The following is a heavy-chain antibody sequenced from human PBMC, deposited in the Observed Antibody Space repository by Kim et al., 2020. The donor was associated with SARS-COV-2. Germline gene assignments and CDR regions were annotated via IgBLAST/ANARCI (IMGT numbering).Heavy chain of an antibody. CDR1: GYTFASYA. Sequence: ASVKVSCKASGYTFASYAMHWVRQAPGQRLEWVGWINAANGYTQNSQKFQDRVTITRDTSASTAYMELSSLRSEDTAVYYCAREVGYYGSGTGYYGMDVWGQGTTVTVSS. D-gene: IGHD3-10*01. V-gene: IGHV1-3*01. J-gene: IGHJ6*02. CDR3: AREVGYYGSGTGYYGMDV. CDR2: INAANGYT.